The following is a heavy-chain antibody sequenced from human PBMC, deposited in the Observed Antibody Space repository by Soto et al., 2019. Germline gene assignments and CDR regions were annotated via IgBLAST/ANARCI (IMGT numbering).Heavy chain of an antibody. CDR1: GFTFSSYG. J-gene: IGHJ4*02. CDR3: ASNSDYRFDY. CDR2: IKEDGSEK. D-gene: IGHD3-16*01. V-gene: IGHV3-7*01. Sequence: GGSLRLSCAASGFTFSSYGIHWVRQAPGKGLEWVANIKEDGSEKFYVDSVKGRFTISRDNAKNTLYLQMNSLRAEDTAVYYCASNSDYRFDYWGQGALVTVSS.